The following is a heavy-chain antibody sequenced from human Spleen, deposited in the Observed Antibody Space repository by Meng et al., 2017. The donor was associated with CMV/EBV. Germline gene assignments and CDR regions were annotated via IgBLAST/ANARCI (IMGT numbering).Heavy chain of an antibody. V-gene: IGHV3-11*04. CDR3: ARREIRGYSEALYSFNV. CDR2: ISSSVNGNTE. J-gene: IGHJ3*01. D-gene: IGHD5-18*01. Sequence: LSLTCAASGFNVGDHYMNWIRQAPGKGLEWVSYISSSVNGNTEYYADSVKGRFTISRDNAKNSLYLQMSSLRPEDTAVYYCARREIRGYSEALYSFNVWGQGTRVTVSS. CDR1: GFNVGDHY.